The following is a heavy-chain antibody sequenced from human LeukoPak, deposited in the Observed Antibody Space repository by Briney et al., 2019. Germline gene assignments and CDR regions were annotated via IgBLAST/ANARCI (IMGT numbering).Heavy chain of an antibody. Sequence: ASVKVSCKVSGYTLTELSMHWVRQAPGKGLEWMGGFDPEDGETIYAQKFQGRVTMTEDTSTDTAYMELSSLRSEDTAVYYCATSWPAAPLNRFDPWGQGTLVAVSS. CDR2: FDPEDGET. CDR3: ATSWPAAPLNRFDP. J-gene: IGHJ5*02. D-gene: IGHD2-2*01. V-gene: IGHV1-24*01. CDR1: GYTLTELS.